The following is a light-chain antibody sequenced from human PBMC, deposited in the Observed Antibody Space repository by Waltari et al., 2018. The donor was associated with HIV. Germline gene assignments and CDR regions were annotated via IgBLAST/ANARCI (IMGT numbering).Light chain of an antibody. CDR1: SLGGKS. CDR2: REN. Sequence: SYVLTQPPSVSVAPGETAAINCEGPSLGGKSVQWYRQKPGQAHMLVVFRENDRPSGIPDRLSGPISETWATLPISRVAAGDEPDYYCHVWASARDQVVFGGGTTLPVL. J-gene: IGLJ2*01. V-gene: IGLV3-21*02. CDR3: HVWASARDQVV.